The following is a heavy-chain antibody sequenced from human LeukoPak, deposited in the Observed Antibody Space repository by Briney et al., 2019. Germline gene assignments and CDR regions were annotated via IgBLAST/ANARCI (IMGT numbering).Heavy chain of an antibody. D-gene: IGHD3-9*01. CDR3: ARAAHYDVLTGYSKPSPFDY. CDR2: IYYSGST. J-gene: IGHJ4*02. CDR1: GGSISSGGYY. V-gene: IGHV4-31*03. Sequence: SETLSLTCTVSGGSISSGGYYWTWIRQHPGKGLEWIGYIYYSGSTYYNPSLKSRVIISIDTSKNQFSLKLNSVTAADTAVYYCARAAHYDVLTGYSKPSPFDYWGQGTLVTVSS.